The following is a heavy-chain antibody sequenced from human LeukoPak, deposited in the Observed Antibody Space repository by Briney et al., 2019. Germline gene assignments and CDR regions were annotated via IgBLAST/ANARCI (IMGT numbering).Heavy chain of an antibody. CDR2: ISYDGSKK. Sequence: PGGSLRLSCAASGLTFNTYAMHWVRQAPGKGLEWVAVISYDGSKKFYADSVKGRFTISRDNAKNTVYLQMNSLRVEDTAVYYCARVYETNGYLYWGQGSLVTVSS. CDR1: GLTFNTYA. D-gene: IGHD3-22*01. J-gene: IGHJ4*02. CDR3: ARVYETNGYLY. V-gene: IGHV3-30*07.